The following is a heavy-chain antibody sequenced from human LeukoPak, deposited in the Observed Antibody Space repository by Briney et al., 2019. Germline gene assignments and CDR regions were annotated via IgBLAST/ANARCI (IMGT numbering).Heavy chain of an antibody. CDR2: IYSGGST. V-gene: IGHV3-53*01. CDR3: ARPYYYGSGIDY. CDR1: GFTVSSKY. J-gene: IGHJ4*02. Sequence: SGGSLRPSCAASGFTVSSKYMSWVRQAPGKGLEWVSVIYSGGSTYYADSVKGRFTISRDNSKNMLYLQMNSLRAEDTAVYYCARPYYYGSGIDYWGQGTLVTVSS. D-gene: IGHD3-10*01.